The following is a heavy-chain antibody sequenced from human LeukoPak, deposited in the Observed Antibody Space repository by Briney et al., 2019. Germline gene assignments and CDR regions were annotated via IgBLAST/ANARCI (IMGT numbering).Heavy chain of an antibody. Sequence: ASVKVSCKASSYTFTSYGISWVRQAPGQGLEWMGWISAYNGNTNYAQKLQGRVTMTTDTSTSTAYMELRSLRSDDTAVYYCARDFAYYDSSGYLRFDYWGQGTLSPSPQ. V-gene: IGHV1-18*01. CDR1: SYTFTSYG. CDR2: ISAYNGNT. CDR3: ARDFAYYDSSGYLRFDY. J-gene: IGHJ4*02. D-gene: IGHD3-22*01.